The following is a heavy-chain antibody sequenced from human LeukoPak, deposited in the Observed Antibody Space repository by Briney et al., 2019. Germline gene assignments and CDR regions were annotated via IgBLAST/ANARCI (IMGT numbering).Heavy chain of an antibody. CDR3: ARDTYDFWSGYYNGYYYYYMDV. D-gene: IGHD3-3*01. V-gene: IGHV4-4*07. J-gene: IGHJ6*03. CDR1: GGSISSYY. Sequence: SETLSLTCTVSGGSISSYYWSWIRQPAGKGLEWIGRIYTSGSTNYNPSLKSRVTISVDTSRNQFSLKLSSVTAADTAVYYCARDTYDFWSGYYNGYYYYYMDVWGKGTTVTISS. CDR2: IYTSGST.